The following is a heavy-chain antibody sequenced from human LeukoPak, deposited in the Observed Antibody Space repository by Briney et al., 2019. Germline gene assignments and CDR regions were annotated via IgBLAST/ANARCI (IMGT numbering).Heavy chain of an antibody. J-gene: IGHJ6*02. CDR3: ATLTAAYYYYGMDV. CDR2: FDPEDGET. V-gene: IGHV1-24*01. Sequence: ASVKVSCKVSGYTLTELSMHWVRQAPGKGLEWMGGFDPEDGETIYAQKFQGRVTMTEDTSTDTAYMELSSLRSEDTAVYYCATLTAAYYYYGMDVWGQGTTVTVSS. CDR1: GYTLTELS. D-gene: IGHD2-2*01.